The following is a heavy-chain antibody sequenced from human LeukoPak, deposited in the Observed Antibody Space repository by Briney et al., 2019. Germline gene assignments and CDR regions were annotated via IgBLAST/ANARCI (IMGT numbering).Heavy chain of an antibody. CDR1: GFTFDDYA. CDR2: ISWKSGTSI. J-gene: IGHJ5*02. V-gene: IGHV3-9*01. D-gene: IGHD6-13*01. CDR3: AKGSSWYLSNWFDP. Sequence: GGSLRLSCAASGFTFDDYAMHWVRQAPGKGLEWVSGISWKSGTSIGYADSVKGRFTIFRDNAKNSLYLQMNSLRPEDTALYYCAKGSSWYLSNWFDPWGQGTLVTVSS.